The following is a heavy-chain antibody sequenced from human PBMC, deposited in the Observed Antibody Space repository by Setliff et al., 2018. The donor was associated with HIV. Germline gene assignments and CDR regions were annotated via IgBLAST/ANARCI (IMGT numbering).Heavy chain of an antibody. J-gene: IGHJ5*02. V-gene: IGHV4-39*07. CDR3: ARRGKTENSYVLNWFDP. CDR2: INHSGST. Sequence: PSETLSLTCTVSGGSINVNNYYWSWIRQPPGKGLEWIGEINHSGSTNYNPSLKSRVTISLVRSKTQFSLSLTSVTAADTAMYYCARRGKTENSYVLNWFDPWGQGTLVTVSS. CDR1: GGSINVNNYY. D-gene: IGHD5-18*01.